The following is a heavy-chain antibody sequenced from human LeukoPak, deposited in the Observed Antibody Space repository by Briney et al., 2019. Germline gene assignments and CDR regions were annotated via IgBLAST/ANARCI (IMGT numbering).Heavy chain of an antibody. CDR2: IIPIFGTA. Sequence: GASVKVSCTASGGTFSSYAISWVRQAPGQGLEWMGGIIPIFGTANYAQKFQGRVTITADESTSTAYMELSSLRSEDTAVYYCARVRSVRRGYSSSWYPPDYWGQGTLVTVSS. CDR1: GGTFSSYA. J-gene: IGHJ4*02. CDR3: ARVRSVRRGYSSSWYPPDY. V-gene: IGHV1-69*13. D-gene: IGHD6-13*01.